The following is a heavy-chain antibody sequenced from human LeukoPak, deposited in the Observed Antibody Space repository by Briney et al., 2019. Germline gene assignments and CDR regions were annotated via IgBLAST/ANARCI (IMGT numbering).Heavy chain of an antibody. D-gene: IGHD3-3*01. J-gene: IGHJ6*03. CDR1: GYTFTSYD. CDR3: ARVPIFGVVYYYMDV. V-gene: IGHV1-8*01. Sequence: ASVKVSCKASGYTFTSYDINWVRQATGQGLEWMGWMNPNSGNTGYAQKFQGRVTIIADESTSTAYMELSSLRSEDTAVYYCARVPIFGVVYYYMDVWGKGTTVTVSS. CDR2: MNPNSGNT.